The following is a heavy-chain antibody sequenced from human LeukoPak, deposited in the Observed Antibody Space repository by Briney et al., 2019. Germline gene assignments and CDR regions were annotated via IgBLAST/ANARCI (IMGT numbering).Heavy chain of an antibody. Sequence: SETLSLTCTVSGASMRSYYWNWIRQAPGKGLEWIGFISYSGYTSYSPSLKSRVGISVDTSKRQFSLRLSSKATADTAIYYCARGRNDNGGMFFDSWAQGNLVTVSS. D-gene: IGHD4-23*01. CDR2: ISYSGYT. V-gene: IGHV4-59*01. CDR1: GASMRSYY. CDR3: ARGRNDNGGMFFDS. J-gene: IGHJ4*02.